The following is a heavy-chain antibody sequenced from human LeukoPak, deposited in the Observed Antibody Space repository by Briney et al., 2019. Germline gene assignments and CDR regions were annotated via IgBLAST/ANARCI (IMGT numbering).Heavy chain of an antibody. Sequence: PGGSLRLSCAASGFTFSSYDMSWVRQAPGKGLEWVSVISVSGGSTTYADSVKGRFTISRDISKNTLYLQMNSLRAEDTAVYYSAKDGSSGYYYFDYWGQGTLVTVSS. CDR3: AKDGSSGYYYFDY. CDR2: ISVSGGST. J-gene: IGHJ4*02. D-gene: IGHD3-22*01. V-gene: IGHV3-23*01. CDR1: GFTFSSYD.